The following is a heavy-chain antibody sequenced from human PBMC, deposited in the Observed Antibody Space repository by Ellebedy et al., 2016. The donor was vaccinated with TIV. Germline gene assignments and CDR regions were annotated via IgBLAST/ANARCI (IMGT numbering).Heavy chain of an antibody. J-gene: IGHJ4*02. Sequence: GESLKISCVASGFTFSHYTMHWVRQAPGQGLECMAVKSYDDTHEYYPHSVRGRFTSSRDISNNTVYLQMSSLSAEDTAVYYCGKEILVVVTPALDHWGQGTLVTVTS. D-gene: IGHD3-22*01. CDR3: GKEILVVVTPALDH. V-gene: IGHV3-30-3*01. CDR1: GFTFSHYT. CDR2: KSYDDTHE.